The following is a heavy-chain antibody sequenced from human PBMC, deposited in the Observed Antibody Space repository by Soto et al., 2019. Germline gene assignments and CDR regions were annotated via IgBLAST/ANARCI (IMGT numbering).Heavy chain of an antibody. CDR1: GYSFTSYA. CDR3: VRDDWNDVSINFAY. J-gene: IGHJ4*02. Sequence: ASVKVSCKASGYSFTSYAMHWVRQAPGQRLEWMGWINAGNGKTKYSQKFQGRVTITRDTSASTAYMELSSLRSEDTAVYYCVRDDWNDVSINFAYRGQGTLVTVSS. V-gene: IGHV1-3*01. CDR2: INAGNGKT. D-gene: IGHD1-1*01.